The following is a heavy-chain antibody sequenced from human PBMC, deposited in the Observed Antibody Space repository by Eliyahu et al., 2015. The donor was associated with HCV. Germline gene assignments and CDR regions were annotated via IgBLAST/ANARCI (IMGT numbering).Heavy chain of an antibody. CDR2: ISSSSSYI. V-gene: IGHV3-21*01. CDR3: AREVSTMVRGVIISRDY. CDR1: GFTXSSYX. Sequence: EXQLVESGGGLXKPGXSLRLSCAASGFTXSSYXMNWVRQAPGKGLEWVSSISSSSSYIYYADSVKGRFTISRDNAKNSLYLQMNSLRAEDTAVYYCAREVSTMVRGVIISRDYWGQGTLVTVSS. D-gene: IGHD3-10*01. J-gene: IGHJ4*02.